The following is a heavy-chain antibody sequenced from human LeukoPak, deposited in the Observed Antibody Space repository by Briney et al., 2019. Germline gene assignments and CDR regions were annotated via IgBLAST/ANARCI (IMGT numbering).Heavy chain of an antibody. J-gene: IGHJ4*02. V-gene: IGHV3-30-3*01. CDR2: ISYDGSNK. D-gene: IGHD3-22*01. CDR3: ARGSNYYDSSGYNFDY. Sequence: GGSLRLSCAASGFTFSSYAMHWVRKAPGKGLEWVAVISYDGSNKYYADSVKGRFTISRDNSKNTLYLQMNSLRAEDTAVYYCARGSNYYDSSGYNFDYWGQGTLVTVSS. CDR1: GFTFSSYA.